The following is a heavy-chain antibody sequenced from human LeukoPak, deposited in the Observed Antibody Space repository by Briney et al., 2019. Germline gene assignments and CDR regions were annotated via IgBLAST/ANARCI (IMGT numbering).Heavy chain of an antibody. CDR1: GFTFSSYE. J-gene: IGHJ4*02. D-gene: IGHD2-2*02. Sequence: PGGSLRLSCAASGFTFSSYEMNWVRQAPGKGLEWVSYISSSGSTIYYADSVKGRFTISRDNAKSSLYLQMNSLRAEDTAVYYCARVPMVVVPAAISGGYWGQGTLVTVSS. CDR2: ISSSGSTI. V-gene: IGHV3-48*03. CDR3: ARVPMVVVPAAISGGY.